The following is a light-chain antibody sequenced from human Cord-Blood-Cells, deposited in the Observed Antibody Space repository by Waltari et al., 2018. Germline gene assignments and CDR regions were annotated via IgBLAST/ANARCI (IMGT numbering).Light chain of an antibody. Sequence: DIQMTQSPSSLSASVGDRVTITCRASQSISNYLNWYQQKAGTAPKLLIYAASSLQSGVPSRFSGSGSGTDFTLTISSLQPEDFATYYCQQSYSTSWTFGQGTKVEI. J-gene: IGKJ1*01. CDR2: AAS. CDR3: QQSYSTSWT. V-gene: IGKV1-39*01. CDR1: QSISNY.